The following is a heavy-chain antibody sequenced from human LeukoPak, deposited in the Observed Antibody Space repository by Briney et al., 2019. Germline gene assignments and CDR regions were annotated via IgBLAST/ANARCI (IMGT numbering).Heavy chain of an antibody. Sequence: SQTLSLTCTVSGGSISSGDYYWSWIRQPPGKGLEWIGYIYYSGSTYYNPSLKSRVTISVDTSKNQFSLRLSSVTAADTAVYYCARRTDIWGGYSLYCFDYWGQGTLVTVSS. D-gene: IGHD3-3*01. J-gene: IGHJ4*02. CDR2: IYYSGST. CDR1: GGSISSGDYY. CDR3: ARRTDIWGGYSLYCFDY. V-gene: IGHV4-30-4*08.